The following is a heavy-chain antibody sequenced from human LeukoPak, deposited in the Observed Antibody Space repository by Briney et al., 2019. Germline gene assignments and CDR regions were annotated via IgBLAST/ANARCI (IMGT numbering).Heavy chain of an antibody. CDR1: GYTFTSYD. Sequence: GASVKVSCKASGYTFTSYDINWVRQATGQGLEWMGWMNPNSGNTGYAQKFQGRVTMTRNTSISTAYMGLSSLRSEDTAVYYCARLGVGVVRGVIPHYYYGIDVWGQGTTVTVSS. D-gene: IGHD3-10*01. V-gene: IGHV1-8*01. J-gene: IGHJ6*02. CDR3: ARLGVGVVRGVIPHYYYGIDV. CDR2: MNPNSGNT.